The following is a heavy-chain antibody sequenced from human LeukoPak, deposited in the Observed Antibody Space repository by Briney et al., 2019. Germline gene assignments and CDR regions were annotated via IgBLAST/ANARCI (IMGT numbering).Heavy chain of an antibody. CDR2: IYYSGST. D-gene: IGHD2-15*01. V-gene: IGHV4-30-4*01. Sequence: PSETLSLTCTVSGGSISSGDYYWSWIRQPPGKGLEWIGYIYYSGSTYYNPSLKSRVTISVDTSKNQFSLKLSSVTAADTAVYYCIGCCSGGSCYPPDYWGQGTLVTVSS. J-gene: IGHJ4*02. CDR3: IGCCSGGSCYPPDY. CDR1: GGSISSGDYY.